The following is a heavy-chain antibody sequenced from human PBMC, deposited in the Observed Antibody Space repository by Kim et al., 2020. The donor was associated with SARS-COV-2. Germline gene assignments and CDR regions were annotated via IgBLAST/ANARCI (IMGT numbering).Heavy chain of an antibody. CDR3: ARVPIGSGYYPFDY. J-gene: IGHJ4*02. Sequence: GSLRLSCAASGFTFSSYSMNWVRQAPGKGLEWVSSISSSSSYIYYADSVKGRFTISRDNAKNSLYLQMNSLRAEDTAVYYCARVPIGSGYYPFDYWGQGTLVTVSS. D-gene: IGHD3-22*01. CDR2: ISSSSSYI. CDR1: GFTFSSYS. V-gene: IGHV3-21*01.